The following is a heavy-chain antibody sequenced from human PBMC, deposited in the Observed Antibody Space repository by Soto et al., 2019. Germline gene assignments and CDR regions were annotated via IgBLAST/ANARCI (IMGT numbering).Heavy chain of an antibody. CDR2: MNPNSGNT. J-gene: IGHJ6*02. V-gene: IGHV1-8*01. D-gene: IGHD2-2*01. Sequence: ASVKVSCKASGYTFTSYDINWVRQATGQGLEWMGWMNPNSGNTGYAQKFQGRVTMTRNTSISTAYMELSSLRSEDTAVYYCARGENQLLILYYYGMDGWGQGNTVTVSS. CDR3: ARGENQLLILYYYGMDG. CDR1: GYTFTSYD.